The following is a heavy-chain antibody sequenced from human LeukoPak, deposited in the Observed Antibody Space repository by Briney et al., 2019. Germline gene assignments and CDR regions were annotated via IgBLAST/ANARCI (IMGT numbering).Heavy chain of an antibody. CDR1: GGSISSSSYY. CDR2: IYYSGST. D-gene: IGHD3-22*01. V-gene: IGHV4-39*07. Sequence: SETLSLTCTVSGGSISSSSYYWGWIRQPPGKGLEWIGSIYYSGSTYYNPSLKSRVTISVDTSKNQFSLKLSSVTAADTAVYYCARELSYDSSGYGAFDIWGQGTMVTVSS. J-gene: IGHJ3*02. CDR3: ARELSYDSSGYGAFDI.